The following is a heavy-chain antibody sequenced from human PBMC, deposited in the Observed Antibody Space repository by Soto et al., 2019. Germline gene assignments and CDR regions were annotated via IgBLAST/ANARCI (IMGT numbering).Heavy chain of an antibody. CDR2: ISWNSVSI. V-gene: IGHV3-9*01. CDR3: AKERVRYLED. Sequence: EVQLVESGGGLVQPGRSLSLSCAASGFSFDDYAMHWVRQAPGKGLEWISGISWNSVSIDYADSVKGRFIVSRDNAKNSLYLQMNNLRAEDTALYYCAKERVRYLEDWGQGTLVTVSS. J-gene: IGHJ4*02. CDR1: GFSFDDYA. D-gene: IGHD3-9*01.